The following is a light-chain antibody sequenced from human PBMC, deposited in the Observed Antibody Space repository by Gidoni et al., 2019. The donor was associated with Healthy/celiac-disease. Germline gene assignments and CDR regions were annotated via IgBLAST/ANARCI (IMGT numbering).Light chain of an antibody. CDR2: DVS. CDR3: RSYTSRSASV. Sequence: QSALTQPAPVSGSPGQSITISCTGTSSDVGGYNYVSWYQQHPGKAPKLMTHDVSNRPSGVSNRFSGSKSGTTSSLPLSGLPAEDGAVYYCRSYTSRSASVFGTYPQVTVL. V-gene: IGLV2-14*01. CDR1: SSDVGGYNY. J-gene: IGLJ1*01.